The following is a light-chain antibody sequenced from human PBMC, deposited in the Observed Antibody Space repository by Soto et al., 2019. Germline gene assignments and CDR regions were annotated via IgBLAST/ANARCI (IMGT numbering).Light chain of an antibody. CDR3: AAWDDSLNGNYV. J-gene: IGLJ1*01. CDR2: SDN. Sequence: QSVLTQPPSASGTPGQRVTISCSGSRSNIGSNAVTWYQQLPGTAPKLLIYSDNQWPSGVPDRISGSRAGTSASLAISGLQSEDEADYYCAAWDDSLNGNYVFGTGTKVTVL. CDR1: RSNIGSNA. V-gene: IGLV1-44*01.